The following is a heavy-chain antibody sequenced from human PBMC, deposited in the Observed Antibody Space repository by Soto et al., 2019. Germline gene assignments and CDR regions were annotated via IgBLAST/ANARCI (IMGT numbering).Heavy chain of an antibody. V-gene: IGHV1-18*01. Sequence: ASVKVSCKASGYTFTSYGISWVRQAPGQGLEWMGWISAYNGNTNYAQKLQGRVTMTTDTSTSTAYMELRSLRSDDTAVYYCARDSPEYCSSTSCYGFDAFDIWGQGTTVTVSS. D-gene: IGHD2-2*01. CDR1: GYTFTSYG. CDR3: ARDSPEYCSSTSCYGFDAFDI. CDR2: ISAYNGNT. J-gene: IGHJ3*02.